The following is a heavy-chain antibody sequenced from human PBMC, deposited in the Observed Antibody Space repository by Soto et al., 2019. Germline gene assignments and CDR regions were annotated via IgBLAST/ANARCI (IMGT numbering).Heavy chain of an antibody. CDR2: INPNSGGT. Sequence: GASVKVSCKASGYTFTGYYMHWVRQAPGQGLEWMGWINPNSGGTNYALKFQGWVTMTRDTSISTAYMELSRLRSDDTAVYYCARLPDYYDSSGYDYWGQGTLVTVSS. J-gene: IGHJ4*02. CDR1: GYTFTGYY. V-gene: IGHV1-2*04. CDR3: ARLPDYYDSSGYDY. D-gene: IGHD3-22*01.